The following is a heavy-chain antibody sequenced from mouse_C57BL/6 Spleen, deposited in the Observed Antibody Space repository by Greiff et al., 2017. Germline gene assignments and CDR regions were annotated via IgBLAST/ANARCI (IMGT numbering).Heavy chain of an antibody. CDR2: IYPGGGYT. CDR3: ARRGVVADLDY. D-gene: IGHD1-1*01. V-gene: IGHV1-63*01. CDR1: GYTFTNYW. Sequence: QVQLKESGAELVRPGTSVKMSCKASGYTFTNYWIGWAKQRPGHGLEWIGDIYPGGGYTNYNEKFKGKATLTADKSSRTAYMQFSSLTSEDSAIYYCARRGVVADLDYWGQGTTLTVSS. J-gene: IGHJ2*01.